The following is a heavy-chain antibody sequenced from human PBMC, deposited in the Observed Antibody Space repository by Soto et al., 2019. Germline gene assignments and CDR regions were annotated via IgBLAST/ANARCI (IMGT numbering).Heavy chain of an antibody. CDR3: AREGPYYDFWSGYSDC. D-gene: IGHD3-3*01. CDR1: GFTFSSYW. J-gene: IGHJ4*02. V-gene: IGHV3-7*01. CDR2: IKQDGSEK. Sequence: GGSLRLSCAASGFTFSSYWMSWVRQAPGKGLEWVANIKQDGSEKYYVDSVKGRFTISRDNAKNSLSLQMNSLRAEDTAVYYCAREGPYYDFWSGYSDCWGQGTLVTVSS.